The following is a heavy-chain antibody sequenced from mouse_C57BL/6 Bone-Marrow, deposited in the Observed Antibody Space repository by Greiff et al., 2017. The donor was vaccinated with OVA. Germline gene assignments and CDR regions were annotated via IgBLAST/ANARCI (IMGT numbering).Heavy chain of an antibody. CDR2: IDPSDSYT. Sequence: QVQLQQPGAELVKPGASVKLSCKASGYTFTSYWMQWVKQRPGQGLEWIGEIDPSDSYTNSNQKFKGKATLTVDTSSSTAYMQLSSLTSEDSAVYYCARDSNYEGFAYWGQGTLVTVSA. J-gene: IGHJ3*01. D-gene: IGHD2-5*01. V-gene: IGHV1-50*01. CDR1: GYTFTSYW. CDR3: ARDSNYEGFAY.